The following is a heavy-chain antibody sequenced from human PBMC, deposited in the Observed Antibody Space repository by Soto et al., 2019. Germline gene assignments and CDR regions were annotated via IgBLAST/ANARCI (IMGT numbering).Heavy chain of an antibody. CDR2: IYYSGST. V-gene: IGHV4-59*08. D-gene: IGHD1-1*01. Sequence: QVQLQESGPGLVKPSETLSLTCTVSGGSISSYYWSWIRQPPGKGLEWIGYIYYSGSTNYNPSLKSRVTISVDTSKNQFSLKLSSVTAADTAVYYCARRWAGNAFDIWGQGTMVTVSS. J-gene: IGHJ3*02. CDR3: ARRWAGNAFDI. CDR1: GGSISSYY.